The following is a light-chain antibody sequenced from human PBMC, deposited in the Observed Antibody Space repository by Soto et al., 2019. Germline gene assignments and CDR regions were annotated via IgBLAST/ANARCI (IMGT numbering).Light chain of an antibody. Sequence: VVVTQSPLSLPVTLGQPASISCRSSQGLLYYDGNIYVNWFQQRPGQSPRRLIYQVSSRDSGVPDRFSGSGAGTDFTLKISRVEAEDVGVYYCMQGTHWPITFGQGTRLEIK. V-gene: IGKV2-30*01. CDR2: QVS. CDR3: MQGTHWPIT. J-gene: IGKJ5*01. CDR1: QGLLYYDGNIY.